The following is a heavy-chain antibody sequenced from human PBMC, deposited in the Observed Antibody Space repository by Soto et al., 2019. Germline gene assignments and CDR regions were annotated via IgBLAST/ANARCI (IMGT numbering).Heavy chain of an antibody. CDR2: ISAHNGNT. CDR3: SSRRYGHY. CDR1: GYTFTSYG. D-gene: IGHD1-1*01. J-gene: IGHJ4*02. Sequence: QGHLVQSGAEVKKPGASVKVSCKASGYTFTSYGITWVRQAPGQGLEWMGWISAHNGNTDYAQKLQGRVIVTRDTSTTTAYMHLRSLSSDNTPIYSCSSRRYGHYWCQGDLVTVSS. V-gene: IGHV1-18*01.